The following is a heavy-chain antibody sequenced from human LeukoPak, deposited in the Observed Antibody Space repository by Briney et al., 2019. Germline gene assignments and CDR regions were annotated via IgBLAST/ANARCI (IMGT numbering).Heavy chain of an antibody. D-gene: IGHD3-3*01. CDR2: IWYDGSNK. J-gene: IGHJ4*02. Sequence: PGGSLRLSCAASGFTVSNNYMSWVRQAPGKGLEWVAVIWYDGSNKYYADSVKGRFTISRDNSKNTLYLQMNSLRAEDTAVYYCAKDLGVLRFLEWLSDYWGQGTLVTVSS. V-gene: IGHV3-33*06. CDR3: AKDLGVLRFLEWLSDY. CDR1: GFTVSNNY.